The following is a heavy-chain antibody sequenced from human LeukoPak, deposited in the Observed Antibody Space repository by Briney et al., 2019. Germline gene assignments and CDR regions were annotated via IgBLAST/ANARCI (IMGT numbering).Heavy chain of an antibody. CDR3: ASGSYSPADDY. CDR2: ISSSSSTI. Sequence: PGGSLRLSCAASGFTFSSYSMNWVRQAPGKGLEWVSYISSSSSTIYYADSVKGRFTISRDNAKNSLYLQMNSLRAEDTAVYYCASGSYSPADDYWGQGTLVTVSS. D-gene: IGHD1-26*01. J-gene: IGHJ4*02. V-gene: IGHV3-48*01. CDR1: GFTFSSYS.